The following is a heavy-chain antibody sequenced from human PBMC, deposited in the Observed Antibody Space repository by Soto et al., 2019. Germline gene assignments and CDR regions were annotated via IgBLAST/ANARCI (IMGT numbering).Heavy chain of an antibody. CDR1: GFTFSSYA. D-gene: IGHD3-16*01. CDR2: VSRAGTYT. J-gene: IGHJ4*02. Sequence: EVQLLESGGDVVRPGGSLRLSCAASGFTFSSYAMGWVRQAPGKGLEWVAGVSRAGTYTFYADSVRGRFSISRDNSREKVNLYIIDMGGDETAVYFCVKYIVIDGLGEYWGQGALVSVSS. CDR3: VKYIVIDGLGEY. V-gene: IGHV3-23*01.